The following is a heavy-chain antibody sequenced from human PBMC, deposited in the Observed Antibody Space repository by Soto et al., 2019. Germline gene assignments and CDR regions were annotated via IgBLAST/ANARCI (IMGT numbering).Heavy chain of an antibody. Sequence: PGGSLRLSCAASGFTFSHYTMHWVRQAPGKGLEWVAVTSFDESNKYYAGSVKGRFTISRDNSKNTLYLQVNSLTSEDTAVYYCARSAPYYPLDYWGQGTLVTVSS. D-gene: IGHD3-22*01. CDR2: TSFDESNK. V-gene: IGHV3-30*04. CDR3: ARSAPYYPLDY. J-gene: IGHJ4*02. CDR1: GFTFSHYT.